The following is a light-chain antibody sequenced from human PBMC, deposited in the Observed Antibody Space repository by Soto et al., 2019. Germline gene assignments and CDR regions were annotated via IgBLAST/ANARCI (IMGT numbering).Light chain of an antibody. CDR1: QSVSGN. CDR3: QQYNSRPPA. V-gene: IGKV3-15*01. CDR2: GAS. Sequence: EIVMTQSPATLSVSPGERAALPCRASQSVSGNLAWYQQTPGQAPRLLIYGASTRATGIPARFSGSGFGTEFALTISSLKSEDFAVYYCQQYNSRPPAFGQGTRLEIK. J-gene: IGKJ5*01.